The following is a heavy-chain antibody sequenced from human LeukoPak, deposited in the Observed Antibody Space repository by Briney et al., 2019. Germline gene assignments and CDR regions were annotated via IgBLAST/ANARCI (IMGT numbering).Heavy chain of an antibody. D-gene: IGHD5-18*01. V-gene: IGHV3-23*01. CDR2: ASGSGDEF. CDR1: GFTFTSYR. J-gene: IGHJ4*02. CDR3: AKDAGYSYAKYYFDY. Sequence: GGSLRLSCAASGFTFTSYRMNWVRQAPGKGLAWVSGASGSGDEFQYADSVKGRFTISRDNSKNTLYLQMNSLRAEDTAVYYCAKDAGYSYAKYYFDYWGQGTLVTVSS.